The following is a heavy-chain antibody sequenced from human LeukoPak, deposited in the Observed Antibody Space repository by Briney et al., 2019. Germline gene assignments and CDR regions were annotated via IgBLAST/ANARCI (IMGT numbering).Heavy chain of an antibody. J-gene: IGHJ1*01. Sequence: GGSLRLSCAASGFTFSSYAMSWVRQAPGKGLEWVSAISGSGGSTYYADSVKGRFTISRDNSKNTLYLQMNSLRAEDTAVYYCAATRRYCTNGVCYTMVGYFQHWGQGTLVTVSS. CDR2: ISGSGGST. D-gene: IGHD2-8*01. CDR3: AATRRYCTNGVCYTMVGYFQH. CDR1: GFTFSSYA. V-gene: IGHV3-23*01.